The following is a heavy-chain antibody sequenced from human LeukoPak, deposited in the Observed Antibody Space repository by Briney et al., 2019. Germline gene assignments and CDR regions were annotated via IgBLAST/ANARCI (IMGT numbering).Heavy chain of an antibody. D-gene: IGHD3-22*01. Sequence: GGSLRLSCAASGFTFSSYWTTWVRQAPGKGLEWVGNIKQDGSEKYYVDSVKGRFTISRDNAKNSLYLQMNSLRAEDTAVYYCARGPHDSSGYYLTLWGRGTPVTVSS. CDR2: IKQDGSEK. V-gene: IGHV3-7*01. CDR1: GFTFSSYW. CDR3: ARGPHDSSGYYLTL. J-gene: IGHJ2*01.